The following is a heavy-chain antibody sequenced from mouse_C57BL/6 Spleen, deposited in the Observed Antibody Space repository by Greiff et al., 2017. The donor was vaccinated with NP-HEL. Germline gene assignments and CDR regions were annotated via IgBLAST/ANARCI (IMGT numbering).Heavy chain of an antibody. CDR2: IHPNSGST. V-gene: IGHV1-64*01. CDR3: ARSVDYYGSSYNY. CDR1: GYTFTSYW. D-gene: IGHD1-1*01. Sequence: VQLQESGAELVKPGASVKLSCKASGYTFTSYWMHWVKQRPGQGLEWIGMIHPNSGSTNYNEKFKSKATLTVDKSSSTAYMQLSSLTSEDSAVYYCARSVDYYGSSYNYWGQGTTLTVSS. J-gene: IGHJ2*01.